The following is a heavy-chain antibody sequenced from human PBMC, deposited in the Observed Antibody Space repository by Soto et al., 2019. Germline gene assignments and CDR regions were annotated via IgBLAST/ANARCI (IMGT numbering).Heavy chain of an antibody. D-gene: IGHD6-6*01. J-gene: IGHJ5*02. CDR3: ARASIAARLFDP. CDR1: DGAISSGGYS. V-gene: IGHV4-30-2*02. CDR2: IYHSGST. Sequence: TSETLSLTCAVSDGAISSGGYSWSWIRQPPGTGLEWIGYIYHSGSTNYNPSLKSRVTISVDTSKNQFSLKLSSVTAADTAVYYCARASIAARLFDPWGQGTLVTVSS.